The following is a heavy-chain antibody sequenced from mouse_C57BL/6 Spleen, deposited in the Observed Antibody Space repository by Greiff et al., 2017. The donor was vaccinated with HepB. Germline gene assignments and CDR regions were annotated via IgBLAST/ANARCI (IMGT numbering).Heavy chain of an antibody. V-gene: IGHV3-6*01. CDR3: ARDRDDYAMDY. CDR2: ISYDGSN. J-gene: IGHJ4*01. CDR1: GYSITSGYY. D-gene: IGHD2-3*01. Sequence: EVQVVESGPGLVKPSQSLSLTCSVTGYSITSGYYWNWIRQSPGNKLEWMGYISYDGSNNYNPSLKNRISITRDTSKNQFFLKLNSVTTEDTATYYCARDRDDYAMDYWGQGTSVTVSS.